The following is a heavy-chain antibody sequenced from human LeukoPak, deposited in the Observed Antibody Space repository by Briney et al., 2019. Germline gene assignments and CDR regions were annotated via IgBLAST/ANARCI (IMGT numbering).Heavy chain of an antibody. CDR1: GFTFRNLA. V-gene: IGHV3-21*01. Sequence: PGGSLRLSCTGSGFTFRNLAMSWVRQAPGKGLEWVSSISSSSSYIYYADSVKGRFTISRDNAKNSLYLQMNSLRAEDTAVYYCAARAPFDYWGQGTLVTVSS. J-gene: IGHJ4*02. CDR3: AARAPFDY. CDR2: ISSSSSYI.